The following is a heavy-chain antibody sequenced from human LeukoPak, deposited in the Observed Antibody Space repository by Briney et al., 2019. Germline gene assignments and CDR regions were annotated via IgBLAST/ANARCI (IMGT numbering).Heavy chain of an antibody. Sequence: ASVKVSCKASGYTFTSYGISWVRQAPGQGLEWMGGIIPIFGTANYAQKFQGRVTITTDESTSTAYMELSSLRSEDTAVYYCASTLRDDSSGYYLDYWGQGTLVTVSS. CDR3: ASTLRDDSSGYYLDY. CDR1: GYTFTSYG. V-gene: IGHV1-69*05. D-gene: IGHD3-22*01. CDR2: IIPIFGTA. J-gene: IGHJ4*02.